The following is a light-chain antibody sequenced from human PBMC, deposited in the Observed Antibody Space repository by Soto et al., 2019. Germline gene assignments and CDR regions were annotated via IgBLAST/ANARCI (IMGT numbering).Light chain of an antibody. CDR2: SHN. CDR1: SSNIGSNT. Sequence: QSVLTQSPSASGTPGQRVTISCSGSSSNIGSNTVSWYQQLPGTAPKLLIYSHNQRPSGVPDRFSGSKSGTSASLAISGLQSEDEADYYCATWDDSLNVVLFGGGTKLTVL. V-gene: IGLV1-44*01. J-gene: IGLJ2*01. CDR3: ATWDDSLNVVL.